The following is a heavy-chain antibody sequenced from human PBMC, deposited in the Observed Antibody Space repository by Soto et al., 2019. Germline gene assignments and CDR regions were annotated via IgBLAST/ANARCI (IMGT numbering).Heavy chain of an antibody. J-gene: IGHJ6*02. V-gene: IGHV4-31*03. CDR1: GGSISSGGYY. CDR3: ASYRHDYSNYYYYYGMDV. CDR2: IYYSGST. Sequence: SETLSLTCTVSGGSISSGGYYWSWIRQHPGKGLEWIGYIYYSGSTYYNPSLKSRVTISVDTSKNQFSLKLSSVTAADTAVYYCASYRHDYSNYYYYYGMDVWGQGTTVTVSS. D-gene: IGHD4-4*01.